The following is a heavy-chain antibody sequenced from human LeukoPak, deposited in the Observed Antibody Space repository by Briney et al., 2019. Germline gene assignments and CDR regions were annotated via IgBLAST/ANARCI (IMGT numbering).Heavy chain of an antibody. V-gene: IGHV3-30*18. CDR2: ISFDERNK. CDR1: GFSFSSYC. CDR3: AKDRQRYVWGSYRYIDY. Sequence: GGSLRLSCAASGFSFSSYCFHWVRQAPGKGLEWVAVISFDERNKYYADSVKGRFTISRDNSKNTLFLQMNSLRAEDTAVYYCAKDRQRYVWGSYRYIDYWGQGTLVTVSS. J-gene: IGHJ4*02. D-gene: IGHD3-16*02.